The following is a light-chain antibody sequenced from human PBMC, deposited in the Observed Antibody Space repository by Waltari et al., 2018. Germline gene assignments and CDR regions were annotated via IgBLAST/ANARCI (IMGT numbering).Light chain of an antibody. V-gene: IGKV1-39*01. Sequence: DVLVTQSPSSLSASVGDRVTITCRAYQYIANFLNWYQHMPGKAPMLLIHDASTLQPGVSPRFSGSKSGTDFILTIDNLQPEDFATYYCQQGYKSPPTFRPGTKVDV. CDR1: QYIANF. CDR2: DAS. J-gene: IGKJ3*01. CDR3: QQGYKSPPT.